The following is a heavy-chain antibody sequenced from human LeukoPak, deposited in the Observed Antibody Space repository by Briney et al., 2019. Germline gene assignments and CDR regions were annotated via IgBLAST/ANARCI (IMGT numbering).Heavy chain of an antibody. Sequence: GGSLRLSCVVSGFTFKNYAMSWVRQAPGKGLECVSSIRDSGNGTDYADSVKCRFTVSRDNSKTTLYLHMNTLSAEDTGVYYCAKWAYYDFWSGHYKSHFDSWGQGTLVTVSP. D-gene: IGHD3-3*01. CDR1: GFTFKNYA. J-gene: IGHJ4*02. CDR3: AKWAYYDFWSGHYKSHFDS. CDR2: IRDSGNGT. V-gene: IGHV3-23*01.